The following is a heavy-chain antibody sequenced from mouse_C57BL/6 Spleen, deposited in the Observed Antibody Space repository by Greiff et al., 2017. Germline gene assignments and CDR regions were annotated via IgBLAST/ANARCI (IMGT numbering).Heavy chain of an antibody. CDR1: GYTFTSSW. D-gene: IGHD1-1*01. J-gene: IGHJ4*01. V-gene: IGHV1-52*01. Sequence: QVQLQQPGAELVRPGSSVKLSCKASGYTFTSSWMHWVKQRPIQGLEWIGNIDPSDSETHYNQKFKDKATLTVDKSSSTAYMQLSSLTSEDSAVYYCARSGSSYDYYAMDYWGQGTSVTVSS. CDR2: IDPSDSET. CDR3: ARSGSSYDYYAMDY.